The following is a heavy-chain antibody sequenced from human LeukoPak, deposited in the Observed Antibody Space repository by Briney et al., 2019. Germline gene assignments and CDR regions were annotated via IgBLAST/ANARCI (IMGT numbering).Heavy chain of an antibody. Sequence: GGSLRLSCAASDFSFSNYNMNWVRQAPGKGLEWVSSISSSNNYIYYADSVKGRFTISRDNAKNSLYLQMNSLRAEDTAVYYCARRSPNYYFDYWGQGTPVTVSS. CDR2: ISSSNNYI. CDR3: ARRSPNYYFDY. J-gene: IGHJ4*02. CDR1: DFSFSNYN. V-gene: IGHV3-21*01.